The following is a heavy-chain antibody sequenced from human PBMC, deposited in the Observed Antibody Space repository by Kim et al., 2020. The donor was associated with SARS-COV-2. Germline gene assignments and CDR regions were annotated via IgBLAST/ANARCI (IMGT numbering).Heavy chain of an antibody. CDR1: GGTFSSYA. V-gene: IGHV1-69*04. Sequence: SVKVSCKASGGTFSSYAISWVRQAPGQGLEWMGRIIPILGIANYAQKFQGRVTIIADKSTSTAYMELISLRSKDTAVYYCARDYRHSTGGYVRSWVDPW. CDR3: ARDYRHSTGGYVRSWVDP. J-gene: IGHJ5*02. CDR2: IIPILGIA. D-gene: IGHD6-19*01.